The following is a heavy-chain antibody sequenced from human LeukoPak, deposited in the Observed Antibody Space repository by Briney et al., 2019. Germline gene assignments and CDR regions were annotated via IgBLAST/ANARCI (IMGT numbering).Heavy chain of an antibody. D-gene: IGHD3-3*01. J-gene: IGHJ4*02. CDR1: GFTFSSYE. CDR2: ISGSGSTI. V-gene: IGHV3-48*03. Sequence: PGGSLRLSCAASGFTFSSYEMNWVRQAPGKGLEWVSYISGSGSTIYYADSVKGRFTISRDNAKNSLYLQMNSLRAEDTAVYYCARAAGAFWSGYPFDYWGQGTLVTVSS. CDR3: ARAAGAFWSGYPFDY.